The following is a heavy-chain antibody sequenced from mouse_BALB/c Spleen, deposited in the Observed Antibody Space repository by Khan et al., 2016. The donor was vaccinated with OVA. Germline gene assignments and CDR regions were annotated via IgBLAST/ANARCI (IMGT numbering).Heavy chain of an antibody. Sequence: QVQLKESGPGILQPSQTLSLTCSFSGFSLSTSGMGVSWIRQPSGKGLEWLAHIYWDDEKRYNPSLKSRLTISKDTSRNQVFLKITRWDQAVPAHYYYVRRGYFSCSFYFDYWGQGTTLTVSS. V-gene: IGHV8-12*01. D-gene: IGHD6-1*01. CDR1: GFSLSTSGMG. CDR3: VRRGYFSCSFYFDY. CDR2: IYWDDEK. J-gene: IGHJ2*01.